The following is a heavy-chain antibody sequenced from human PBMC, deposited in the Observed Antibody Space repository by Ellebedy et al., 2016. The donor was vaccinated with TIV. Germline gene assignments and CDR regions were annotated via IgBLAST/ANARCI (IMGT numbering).Heavy chain of an antibody. CDR2: YYHSGST. CDR3: ARGHSNGWYTWFDP. D-gene: IGHD6-19*01. Sequence: MPSETLSLTCSVSGYSIASGYYWGWIRQPPGKGLEWIGNYYHSGSTFYKPSLKSRVTISVDTSNNYFSLKMSSMTAADTAVYYCARGHSNGWYTWFDPWGQGTLVTVSS. CDR1: GYSIASGYY. V-gene: IGHV4-38-2*02. J-gene: IGHJ5*02.